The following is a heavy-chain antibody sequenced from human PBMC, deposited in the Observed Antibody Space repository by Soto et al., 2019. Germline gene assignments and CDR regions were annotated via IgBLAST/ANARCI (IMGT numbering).Heavy chain of an antibody. CDR1: GCIFSNYA. J-gene: IGHJ4*02. D-gene: IGHD2-2*01. Sequence: GGAWRLSWAACGCIFSNYAMHWGRQAPGKGLEWVAIVSYDGDNEYYADSVRGRFFISRDNSRNTLYLQTSSLRHEDTAVYYCAQDGRPAYCKSTEYFAQQFDLWGKGT. V-gene: IGHV3-30*18. CDR2: VSYDGDNE. CDR3: AQDGRPAYCKSTEYFAQQFDL.